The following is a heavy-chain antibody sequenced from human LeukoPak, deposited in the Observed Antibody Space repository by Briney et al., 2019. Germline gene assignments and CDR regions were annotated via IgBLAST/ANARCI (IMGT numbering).Heavy chain of an antibody. D-gene: IGHD4-17*01. CDR1: GSSITSYY. J-gene: IGHJ5*02. Sequence: SETLSLTCSVSGSSITSYYWSWIRQPPGKGLEWIGYIYYSGSTNYNPSLKSRVTISVDTSKNQFSLKLSSVTAADTAVYYCARAPNGDLTFDPWGQGTLVTVSS. CDR3: ARAPNGDLTFDP. CDR2: IYYSGST. V-gene: IGHV4-59*01.